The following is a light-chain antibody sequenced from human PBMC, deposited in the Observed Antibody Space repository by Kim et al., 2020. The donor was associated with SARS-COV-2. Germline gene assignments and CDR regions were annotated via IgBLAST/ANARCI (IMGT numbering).Light chain of an antibody. J-gene: IGKJ4*01. CDR2: AAS. CDR1: QGIISY. CDR3: QQLNSYPLT. V-gene: IGKV1-9*01. Sequence: ASVGDRVTITVRASQGIISYLALYPKKPGKAPKLLIYAASTLQSGVPSRFSGSGSGTDFTLPISSLQPEDFSTYYCQQLNSYPLTFGGGTKVDIK.